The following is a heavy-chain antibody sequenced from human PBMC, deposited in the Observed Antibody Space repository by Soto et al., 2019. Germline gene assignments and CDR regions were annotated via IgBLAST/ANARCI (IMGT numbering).Heavy chain of an antibody. J-gene: IGHJ3*01. CDR2: ISYDGSNK. Sequence: GGSLRLSCAASGFTFSSYGMHWVRQAPGKGLEWVAVISYDGSNKYYADSVKGRFTISRDNSKNTLYLQMNSLRAEDTAVYYCAARSYFMPWGQGTMVTVSS. D-gene: IGHD1-26*01. CDR3: AARSYFMP. V-gene: IGHV3-30*03. CDR1: GFTFSSYG.